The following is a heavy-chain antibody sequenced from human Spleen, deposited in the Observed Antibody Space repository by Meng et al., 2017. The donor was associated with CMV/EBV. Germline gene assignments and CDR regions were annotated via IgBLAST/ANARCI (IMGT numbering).Heavy chain of an antibody. CDR1: GFTFSSYA. Sequence: GESLKISCAASGFTFSSYAMHWVRQAPGKGLEWVAVISYDGSNKYYADSVKGRFTISRDNSKNTLYLQMNSLRAEGTAVYYCARDFNGWYYYYGMDVWGQGTTVTVSS. V-gene: IGHV3-30-3*01. D-gene: IGHD6-19*01. CDR3: ARDFNGWYYYYGMDV. J-gene: IGHJ6*02. CDR2: ISYDGSNK.